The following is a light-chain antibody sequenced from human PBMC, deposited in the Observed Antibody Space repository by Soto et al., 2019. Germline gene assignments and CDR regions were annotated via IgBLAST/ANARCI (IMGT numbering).Light chain of an antibody. CDR2: KAS. Sequence: DIHVTQSPSTLSASVGDRVAITCRASQSIDNLLVWYQQKPGKAPKLLIYKASKLESGVPSGFSGSGSGTDFTLSINSLQPDDFATSYCQQYYSYPWTFGQGTKVEIK. V-gene: IGKV1-5*03. CDR3: QQYYSYPWT. CDR1: QSIDNL. J-gene: IGKJ1*01.